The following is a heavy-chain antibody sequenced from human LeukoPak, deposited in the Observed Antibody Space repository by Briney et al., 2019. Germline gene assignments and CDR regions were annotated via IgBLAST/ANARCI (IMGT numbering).Heavy chain of an antibody. CDR2: ISSSSSYI. CDR1: GSTFSSYS. D-gene: IGHD3-9*01. J-gene: IGHJ3*02. CDR3: ARYYDILTGEDAFDI. V-gene: IGHV3-21*01. Sequence: GGSLRLSCAAPGSTFSSYSMNWVRQAPGKGLEWVSSISSSSSYIYYADSVKGRFTISRDNAKNSLYLQMNSLRAEDTAVYYCARYYDILTGEDAFDIWGQGTMVTVSS.